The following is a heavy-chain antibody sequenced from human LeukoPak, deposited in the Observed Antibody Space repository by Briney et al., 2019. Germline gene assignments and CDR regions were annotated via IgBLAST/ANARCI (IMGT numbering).Heavy chain of an antibody. CDR3: ARVRTSPH. D-gene: IGHD2-2*01. V-gene: IGHV3-30-3*01. Sequence: PGRSLRLSCAASGFTFSSYAMHWVRQVPGKGLEWVAVISYDGSNKYYADSVKGRFTISRDNSKNTLYLQMNSLRAEDTAVYYCARVRTSPHWGQGTLVTVSS. CDR2: ISYDGSNK. CDR1: GFTFSSYA. J-gene: IGHJ4*02.